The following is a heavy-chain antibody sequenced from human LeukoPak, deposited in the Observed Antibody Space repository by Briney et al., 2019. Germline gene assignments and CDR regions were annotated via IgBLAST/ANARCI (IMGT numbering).Heavy chain of an antibody. CDR3: ATGKELTGTSGHYSFDF. D-gene: IGHD1-7*01. J-gene: IGHJ4*02. V-gene: IGHV4-4*07. Sequence: PSETLSLTCTVSTGSLNSYFWTWVRQPAGKGLEWIGRVSGTGTAYSNPSLESRVIISLDTSRNQFSLKLMSVTAADTAVYYCATGKELTGTSGHYSFDFWGQGTLVSVSS. CDR1: TGSLNSYF. CDR2: VSGTGTA.